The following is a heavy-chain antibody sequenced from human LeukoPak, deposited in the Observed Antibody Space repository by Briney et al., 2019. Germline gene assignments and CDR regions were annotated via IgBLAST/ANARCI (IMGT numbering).Heavy chain of an antibody. V-gene: IGHV5-51*01. CDR1: GYSFTSYW. CDR2: IYPGDSDI. CDR3: ARLGTQKRMGNYYYGMDV. J-gene: IGHJ6*02. D-gene: IGHD1-14*01. Sequence: GESLKISCKGSGYSFTSYWIGWVRQMPGKGLEWMGIIYPGDSDIRYCPSFQGQVTISADKSISTAYLQWSSLKASDTAMYYCARLGTQKRMGNYYYGMDVWGQGTTVTVSS.